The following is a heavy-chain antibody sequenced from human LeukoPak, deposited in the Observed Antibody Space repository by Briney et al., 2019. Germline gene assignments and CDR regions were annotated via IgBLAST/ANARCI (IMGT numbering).Heavy chain of an antibody. V-gene: IGHV3-33*01. D-gene: IGHD6-13*01. J-gene: IGHJ4*02. Sequence: PGGSLRLSCAASGFTFSSYGMHWVRQAPGKGLEWVALIWYDGSSKHYADSVRGRFTISRDNSKNTLYLQMNTLRVEDTAVYYCARGSWSAADTNIDYWGQGTLVTVSS. CDR2: IWYDGSSK. CDR1: GFTFSSYG. CDR3: ARGSWSAADTNIDY.